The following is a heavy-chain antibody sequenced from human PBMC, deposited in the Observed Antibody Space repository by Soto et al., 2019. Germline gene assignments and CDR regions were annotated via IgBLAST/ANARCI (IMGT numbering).Heavy chain of an antibody. D-gene: IGHD3-22*01. V-gene: IGHV1-46*01. CDR2: INPSGGST. J-gene: IGHJ4*02. Sequence: GASVKVSCKASGYTFTSYYMHWVRQAPGQGLEWMGIINPSGGSTSYAQKFQGRVTMTRDTSTSTVYMELSSLRSEDTAVYYCAREAYDSSGYYYIGTYYFDYWGQGTLVTSPQ. CDR1: GYTFTSYY. CDR3: AREAYDSSGYYYIGTYYFDY.